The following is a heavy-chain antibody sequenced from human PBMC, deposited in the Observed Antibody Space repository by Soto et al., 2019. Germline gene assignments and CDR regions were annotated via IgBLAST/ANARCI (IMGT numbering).Heavy chain of an antibody. CDR2: ISYDGSEK. D-gene: IGHD6-19*01. CDR3: AKGYEVSPPVASAWYSNYFYGVDV. V-gene: IGHV3-30*18. Sequence: QVALVESGGGVVRPGRSLRLSCGASGFSFSKYGMHWVRQAPGEGLEWLSLISYDGSEKWYAESVKGRFTISRDNSKNRLYLQMNSLRGDDTAVYFCAKGYEVSPPVASAWYSNYFYGVDVWGRGTTVTVSS. CDR1: GFSFSKYG. J-gene: IGHJ6*02.